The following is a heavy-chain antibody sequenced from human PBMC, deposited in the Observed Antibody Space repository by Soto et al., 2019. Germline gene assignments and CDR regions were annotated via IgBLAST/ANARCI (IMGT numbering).Heavy chain of an antibody. Sequence: EVQLVESGGGLVQPGGSLRLSCAASGFTFSNYGMNWVRQAPGKGLEWISYISSSSGTIYYADSVKGRFTISRDDAKTSLYLQMNGLGAEDTAGYYWATCKRGSSTCRGYYFDYWGQGTLVTFSS. CDR1: GFTFSNYG. D-gene: IGHD2-2*01. CDR2: ISSSSGTI. J-gene: IGHJ4*02. CDR3: ATCKRGSSTCRGYYFDY. V-gene: IGHV3-48*01.